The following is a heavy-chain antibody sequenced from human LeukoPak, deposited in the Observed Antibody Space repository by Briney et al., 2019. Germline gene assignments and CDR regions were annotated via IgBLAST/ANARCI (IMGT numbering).Heavy chain of an antibody. D-gene: IGHD1-26*01. CDR2: INANSGGT. V-gene: IGHV1-2*06. CDR1: GYTFADYF. CDR3: ARDVSSTPNWEFDY. J-gene: IGHJ4*02. Sequence: GASVEVSCKTSGYTFADYFIHWVRQAPGQGLEWMGRINANSGGTEYQQKFQGRVTMTRDTSISTAYVEVNWLISDDTAIYYCARDVSSTPNWEFDYWGQGTLVTVSS.